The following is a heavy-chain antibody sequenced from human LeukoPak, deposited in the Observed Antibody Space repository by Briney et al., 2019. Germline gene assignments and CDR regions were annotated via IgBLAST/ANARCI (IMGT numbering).Heavy chain of an antibody. V-gene: IGHV3-48*01. CDR2: ISGSSGTI. J-gene: IGHJ5*02. Sequence: GGSLRLSCVVSGFTFSRFEMNWVRQAPGKGLEWVSYISGSSGTIFYADSVRGRFTISRDTAKNSLYLQMNSLRAEDTAVYYCARAHPISIFGVVSNWFDPWGQGTLVTVSS. CDR1: GFTFSRFE. D-gene: IGHD3-3*01. CDR3: ARAHPISIFGVVSNWFDP.